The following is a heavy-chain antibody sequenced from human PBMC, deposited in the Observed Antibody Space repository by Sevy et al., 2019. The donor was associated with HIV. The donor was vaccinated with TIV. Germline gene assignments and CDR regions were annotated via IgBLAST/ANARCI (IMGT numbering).Heavy chain of an antibody. Sequence: GGSLRLSCAASGFTFTNYGMHWVRQAPGKGLEWVSGISNSGANTYNADSGRGRFTVSRDNSKNTVYLQLNSLRAEDTAIYYCAKEWTLLSDWYGEFDYWGQGTLVTVSS. CDR2: ISNSGANT. CDR1: GFTFTNYG. D-gene: IGHD6-19*01. J-gene: IGHJ4*02. V-gene: IGHV3-23*01. CDR3: AKEWTLLSDWYGEFDY.